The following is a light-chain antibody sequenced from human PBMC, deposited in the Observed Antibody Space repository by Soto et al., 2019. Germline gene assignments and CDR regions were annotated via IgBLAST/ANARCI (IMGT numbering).Light chain of an antibody. CDR3: PQSYSTPWT. CDR1: QSVSNNY. CDR2: GAS. J-gene: IGKJ1*01. V-gene: IGKV3-20*01. Sequence: EIVLTQSPGSLSLSPGERATLSCRASQSVSNNYLAWYQQKPGRAPRLLIYGASSRATGIPDRFSGSGSGTDFTLTISGLQPEDVATYYGPQSYSTPWTFGQGAKVDIK.